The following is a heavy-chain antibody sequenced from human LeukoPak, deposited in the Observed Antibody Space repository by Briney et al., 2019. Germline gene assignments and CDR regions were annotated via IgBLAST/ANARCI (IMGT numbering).Heavy chain of an antibody. CDR1: GFTFSSHW. CDR3: VRDGQGSTPLDY. Sequence: GGSLRLSCAASGFTFSSHWMHWVRQAPGKGLVWVSGISSDGSRPRYADSVNGRFTISRDNAKNTPYLQMNSLRAEDTAVYFCVRDGQGSTPLDYWGQGTLVTVSS. D-gene: IGHD1-26*01. CDR2: ISSDGSRP. V-gene: IGHV3-74*01. J-gene: IGHJ4*02.